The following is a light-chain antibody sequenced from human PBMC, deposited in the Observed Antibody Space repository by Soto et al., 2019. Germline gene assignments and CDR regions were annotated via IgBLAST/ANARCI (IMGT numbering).Light chain of an antibody. CDR1: QSISNH. CDR2: AAS. CDR3: QQSYSSPPT. J-gene: IGKJ1*01. Sequence: DIQMTQSPSSLYASVEDRVIITCRASQSISNHLNWYQQKPGKAPKLLIFAASSLQSGVPSRFSGSRSGPDFTLTISSLQPEDFATYYCQQSYSSPPTFGQGNKVEIK. V-gene: IGKV1-39*01.